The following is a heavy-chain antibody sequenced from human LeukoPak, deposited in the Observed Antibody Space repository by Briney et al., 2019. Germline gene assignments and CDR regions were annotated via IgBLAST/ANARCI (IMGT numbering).Heavy chain of an antibody. Sequence: GGSLRLSCAASGFTFSSYAMSWVRQAPGKGLEWVSALSGSGGSTYYADSVKGRFTISRDNAKNPLYLQMNSLRAEDTAVYYCASYYYDNGGYWDAFDIWGQGTMVTVSS. CDR1: GFTFSSYA. D-gene: IGHD3-22*01. V-gene: IGHV3-23*01. J-gene: IGHJ3*02. CDR3: ASYYYDNGGYWDAFDI. CDR2: LSGSGGST.